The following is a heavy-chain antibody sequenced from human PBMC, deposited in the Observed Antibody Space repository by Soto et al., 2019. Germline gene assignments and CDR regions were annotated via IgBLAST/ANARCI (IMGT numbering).Heavy chain of an antibody. CDR3: TRGQGNP. J-gene: IGHJ5*02. CDR2: MNPFSGNA. CDR1: GYTFTSYD. Sequence: QVQLVQSGAEVKKPGASVRVSCKASGYTFTSYDIYWVRQATGQGLEWMGWMNPFSGNAVYTQKFQDRVNMNRDTSINTAYMEMSGLRSGDPAVYYCTRGQGNPWGQGSLVTVSS. V-gene: IGHV1-8*01.